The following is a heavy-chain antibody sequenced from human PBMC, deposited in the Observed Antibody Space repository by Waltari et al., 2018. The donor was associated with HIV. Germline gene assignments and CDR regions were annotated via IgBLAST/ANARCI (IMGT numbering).Heavy chain of an antibody. CDR2: INIDGRTI. D-gene: IGHD3-3*01. Sequence: EVQLVQSGGGLIKPGGSLRLSCAASGFSVTNYWMHWVHQSPGKGLVWVSRINIDGRTIDYADSVKGRFTISRDRAKNTLSLQMNSLREEDTAVYYCSRDTFGEYDFWGQGALVTVSS. J-gene: IGHJ4*02. CDR3: SRDTFGEYDF. V-gene: IGHV3-74*01. CDR1: GFSVTNYW.